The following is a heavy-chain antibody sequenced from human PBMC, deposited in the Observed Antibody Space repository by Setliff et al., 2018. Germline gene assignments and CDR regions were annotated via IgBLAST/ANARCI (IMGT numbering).Heavy chain of an antibody. CDR2: IIPNFRTA. J-gene: IGHJ4*02. CDR1: GGTFSKYG. D-gene: IGHD3-22*01. V-gene: IGHV1-69*05. Sequence: SVKVSCKASGGTFSKYGISWVRQAPGQGLEWMGGIIPNFRTANYAQNFQDRVTITTDKTTSTAFMELSSLRSEDTAVYFCARGQGHYYDSSGCLDYWGQGTLVTVSS. CDR3: ARGQGHYYDSSGCLDY.